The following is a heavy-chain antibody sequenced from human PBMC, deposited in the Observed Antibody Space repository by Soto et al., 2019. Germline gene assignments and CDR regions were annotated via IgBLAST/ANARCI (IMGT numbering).Heavy chain of an antibody. CDR1: GGSLIRYG. CDR3: ARDRNPERRGYCPGGNCYPLGAFDI. J-gene: IGHJ3*02. D-gene: IGHD2-15*01. Sequence: SVKVSCKASGGSLIRYGISWVRQAPGQGLEWMGGIILIFGTPNYAQKFQGRVTISADESTSTAYMELSSLRSEDTAVYYCARDRNPERRGYCPGGNCYPLGAFDIWGQRTKVTVSS. V-gene: IGHV1-69*01. CDR2: IILIFGTP.